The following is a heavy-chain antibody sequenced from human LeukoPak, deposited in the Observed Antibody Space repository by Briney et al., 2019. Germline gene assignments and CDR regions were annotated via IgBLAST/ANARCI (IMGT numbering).Heavy chain of an antibody. V-gene: IGHV3-20*04. D-gene: IGHD6-25*01. Sequence: PGGSLRLSCAASGFTFDDYGMSWVRQAPGKGLEWVSGINWNGGSTGYADSVKGRFTISRDNAKNSLYLQMNSLRAEDTAVYYCARDSHAAPNAMDVWGKGTTVTVSS. CDR3: ARDSHAAPNAMDV. CDR1: GFTFDDYG. J-gene: IGHJ6*03. CDR2: INWNGGST.